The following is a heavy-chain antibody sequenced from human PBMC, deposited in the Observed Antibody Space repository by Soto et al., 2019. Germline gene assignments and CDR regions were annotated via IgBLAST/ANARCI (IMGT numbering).Heavy chain of an antibody. CDR1: GYTFTGYY. V-gene: IGHV1-2*04. CDR2: INPNSGGT. Sequence: GPVNVSCKASGYTFTGYYMHWVRQAPGQGLEWMGWINPNSGGTNYAQKFQGWVTMTRDTSISTAYMELSRLRSDDTAVYYCALQLWLRGRSNWFDPWGQGTLVTVSS. CDR3: ALQLWLRGRSNWFDP. J-gene: IGHJ5*02. D-gene: IGHD5-18*01.